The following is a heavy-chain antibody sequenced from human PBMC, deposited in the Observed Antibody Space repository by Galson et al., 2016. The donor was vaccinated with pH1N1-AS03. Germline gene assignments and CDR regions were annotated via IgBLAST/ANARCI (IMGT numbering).Heavy chain of an antibody. V-gene: IGHV4-59*10. Sequence: TLSLTCAVSGDAIGSYYWSWIRQPAGKGLQWIGRVYTSGSTNYNPSLKSRVTMSVDISKNQFSLKLNSVTAADTAVYYCAGLVGGSLDYWGQGTLVTVSS. CDR2: VYTSGST. CDR1: GDAIGSYY. D-gene: IGHD1-26*01. CDR3: AGLVGGSLDY. J-gene: IGHJ4*02.